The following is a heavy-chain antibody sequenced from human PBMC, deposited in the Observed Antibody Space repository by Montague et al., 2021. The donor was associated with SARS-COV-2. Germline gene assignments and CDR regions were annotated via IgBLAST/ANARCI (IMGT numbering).Heavy chain of an antibody. CDR3: ARGRIELSMIVVVMTGASYYMDV. Sequence: SETLSLTCAVYGGSFSGYYWTWIRQSPGKGLEWIAEINHSGTTNYNFNPSLRNRVTISVDTSKNQFSLKLRSVTAADTAVYYCARGRIELSMIVVVMTGASYYMDVWGKGTTVTVPS. D-gene: IGHD3-22*01. CDR1: GGSFSGYY. V-gene: IGHV4-34*01. CDR2: INHSGTT. J-gene: IGHJ6*03.